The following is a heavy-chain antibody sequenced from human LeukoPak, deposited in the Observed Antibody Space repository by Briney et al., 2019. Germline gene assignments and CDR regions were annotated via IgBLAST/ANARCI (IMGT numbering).Heavy chain of an antibody. Sequence: SETLSLTCTVSGGSISSYYWSWIRQPPGKGLEWTGYIYYSGRTNYNPSLKSRVTISVDTSKNQFSLKLSSVTAADTAVYYCARGPNRYYFDYWGREPWSPSPQ. D-gene: IGHD2/OR15-2a*01. CDR3: ARGPNRYYFDY. CDR1: GGSISSYY. J-gene: IGHJ4*02. CDR2: IYYSGRT. V-gene: IGHV4-59*01.